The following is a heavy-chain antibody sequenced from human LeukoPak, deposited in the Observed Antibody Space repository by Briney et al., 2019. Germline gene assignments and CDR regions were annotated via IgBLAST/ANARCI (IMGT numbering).Heavy chain of an antibody. V-gene: IGHV4-59*01. CDR2: IYYSGST. CDR3: ARGGRRYFDWLRDSLFDY. CDR1: GGSISSYY. Sequence: SETLSLTCTVSGGSISSYYWSWIRQPPGKGLEWIGYIYYSGSTNYNPSLKSRVTISVDTSKNQFPLKLSSVTAADTAVYYCARGGRRYFDWLRDSLFDYWGQGTLVTVSS. J-gene: IGHJ4*02. D-gene: IGHD3-9*01.